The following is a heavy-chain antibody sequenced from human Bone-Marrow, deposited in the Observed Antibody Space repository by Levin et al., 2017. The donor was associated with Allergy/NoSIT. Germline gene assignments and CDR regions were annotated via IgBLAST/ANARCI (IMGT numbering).Heavy chain of an antibody. D-gene: IGHD1-26*01. Sequence: SSETLSLTCSVSGYSIRSAYYWGWIRQTPGKGLEWIGSVFHTGTTSYNPSLQSRVTMSRDTSKNHFSLQLRSVTAADTAIYYCVRDGGYQLLPLLSYFDYWGQGVLVTVSS. CDR3: VRDGGYQLLPLLSYFDY. V-gene: IGHV4-38-2*02. CDR1: GYSIRSAYY. J-gene: IGHJ4*02. CDR2: VFHTGTT.